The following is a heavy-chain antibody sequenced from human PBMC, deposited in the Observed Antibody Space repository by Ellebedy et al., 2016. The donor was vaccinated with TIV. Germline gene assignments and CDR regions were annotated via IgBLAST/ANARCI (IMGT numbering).Heavy chain of an antibody. CDR3: ARSLAVADAFDI. Sequence: GGSLRLXXAASGFTFRSYSMNWVRQAPGKGLEWVSSISSSSSYIYYADSVKGRFTISRDNAKNSLYLQMNSLRAEDTAVYYCARSLAVADAFDIWGQGTMVTVSS. V-gene: IGHV3-21*01. CDR1: GFTFRSYS. CDR2: ISSSSSYI. J-gene: IGHJ3*02. D-gene: IGHD6-19*01.